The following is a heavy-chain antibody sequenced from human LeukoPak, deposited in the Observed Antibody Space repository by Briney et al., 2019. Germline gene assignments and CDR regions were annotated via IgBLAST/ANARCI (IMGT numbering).Heavy chain of an antibody. CDR3: ASFDY. CDR2: ISGSSSHI. CDR1: GFTFSTYS. J-gene: IGHJ4*02. Sequence: GGSLRLSCAASGFTFSTYSMNWVRQAPGKGLEWVSSISGSSSHIYYADSVKGRFTISRDNAKNSLYPQMSSLRAEDTAVYYCASFDYWGQGTLVTVSS. V-gene: IGHV3-21*01.